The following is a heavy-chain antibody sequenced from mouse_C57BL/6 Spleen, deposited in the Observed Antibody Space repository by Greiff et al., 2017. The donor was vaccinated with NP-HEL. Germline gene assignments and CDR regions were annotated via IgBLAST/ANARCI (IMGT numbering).Heavy chain of an antibody. CDR3: ASGGDDGSNWYFDV. Sequence: QVQLQQSGAELVKPGASVKISCKASGYAFSSYWMNWVKQRPGKGLEWIGQIYPGDGDTNYNGKFKGKATLTADKSSSTAYMQLSSLTSEDSAVYFCASGGDDGSNWYFDVWGTGTTVTVSS. CDR1: GYAFSSYW. J-gene: IGHJ1*03. D-gene: IGHD2-3*01. CDR2: IYPGDGDT. V-gene: IGHV1-80*01.